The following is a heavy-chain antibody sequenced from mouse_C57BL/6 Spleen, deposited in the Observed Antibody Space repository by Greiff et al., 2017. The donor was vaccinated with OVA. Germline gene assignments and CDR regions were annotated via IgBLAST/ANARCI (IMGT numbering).Heavy chain of an antibody. CDR1: GFTFSSYG. CDR3: ARDYGSSSGAMDY. Sequence: EVQLVESGGDLVKPGGSLKLSCAASGFTFSSYGMSWVRQTPDKRLEWVATISSGGSYTYYPDSVKGRFTISRDNAKNTLYLQMSRLKSADTAMYYCARDYGSSSGAMDYWGQGTSVTVSS. CDR2: ISSGGSYT. J-gene: IGHJ4*01. V-gene: IGHV5-6*01. D-gene: IGHD1-1*01.